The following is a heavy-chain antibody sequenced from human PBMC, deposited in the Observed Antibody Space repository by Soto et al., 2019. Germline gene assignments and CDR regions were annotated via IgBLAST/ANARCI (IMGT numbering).Heavy chain of an antibody. Sequence: GASVKVSCKASGYTFTSYYMHWVRQAPGQGLEWMGIINPSGGSTSYAQKFQGRVTMTRDTSTSTVYMELSSLRSEDTAVYYCARGTESYYDSSGYYRLPTLLMAYWGQGTLVTVSS. D-gene: IGHD3-22*01. CDR1: GYTFTSYY. J-gene: IGHJ4*02. V-gene: IGHV1-46*01. CDR3: ARGTESYYDSSGYYRLPTLLMAY. CDR2: INPSGGST.